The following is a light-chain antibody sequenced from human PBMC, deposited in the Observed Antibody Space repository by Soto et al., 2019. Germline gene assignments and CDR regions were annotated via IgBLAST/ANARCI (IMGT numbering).Light chain of an antibody. CDR2: GAS. Sequence: EVVLTQSPATLSVSLGERATLSCRASQSICSHLAWYQHKPGQAPMRLMYGASTMATGIPARFSGSGSGTDFTLIISSLQYDDLAIYDCPQYHDWPWTLGKGNNVEIK. J-gene: IGKJ1*01. V-gene: IGKV3-15*01. CDR3: PQYHDWPWT. CDR1: QSICSH.